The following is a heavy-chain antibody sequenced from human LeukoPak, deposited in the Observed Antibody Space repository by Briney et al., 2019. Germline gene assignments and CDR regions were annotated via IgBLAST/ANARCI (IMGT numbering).Heavy chain of an antibody. CDR3: ARSPFDSSGYSNFDY. D-gene: IGHD3-22*01. Sequence: SVKVSCKASGGSFTSYGISWVRQAPGQGLEWMGKIIPIYGRANYGQKFQGRVTITADESTSTAYMELSSLRSEDTAVYYCARSPFDSSGYSNFDYWGQGTLVTVSS. CDR2: IIPIYGRA. V-gene: IGHV1-69*13. J-gene: IGHJ4*02. CDR1: GGSFTSYG.